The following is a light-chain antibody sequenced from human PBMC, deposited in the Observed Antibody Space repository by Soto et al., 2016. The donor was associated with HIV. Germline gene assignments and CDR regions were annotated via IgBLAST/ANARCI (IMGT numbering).Light chain of an antibody. CDR3: NSRDSSGNHRYV. CDR1: SLRNYY. V-gene: IGLV3-19*01. J-gene: IGLJ1*01. Sequence: SSELTQDPAVSVALGQTVRITCQGDSLRNYYGSWYQQKPGQAPTLVISGKGSRPSGIPGRFSGSTSGNTASLAIAGAQAEDEADYYCNSRDSSGNHRYVFGTGTKVTVL. CDR2: GKG.